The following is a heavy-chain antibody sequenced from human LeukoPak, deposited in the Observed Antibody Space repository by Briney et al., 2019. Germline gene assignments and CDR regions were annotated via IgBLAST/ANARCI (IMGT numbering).Heavy chain of an antibody. Sequence: SETLSLTCTVSGGSMNTDYWTWIRQPAGKGLEWLGRMYHSGTTNYNSPLYNPSLSSRVTMSVDGAKNQFSLRLKSVTTADTANFCARERDHGYSYGFVLDSWGQGSLVTVSS. CDR2: MYHSGTT. D-gene: IGHD5-18*01. CDR3: ARERDHGYSYGFVLDS. J-gene: IGHJ4*02. CDR1: GGSMNTDY. V-gene: IGHV4-4*07.